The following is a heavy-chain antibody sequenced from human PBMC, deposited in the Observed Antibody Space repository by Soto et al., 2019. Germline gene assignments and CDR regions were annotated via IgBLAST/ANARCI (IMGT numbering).Heavy chain of an antibody. D-gene: IGHD6-19*01. Sequence: LRLSCAASGFTFSSYAMSWVRQAPGKGLEWVSAISGSGGSTYYADSVKGRFTVSRDNSKNTLYLQMNSLRAEDTAVYYCAKDGSRSSGWYSDYWGQGTLVTVSS. CDR1: GFTFSSYA. CDR3: AKDGSRSSGWYSDY. CDR2: ISGSGGST. J-gene: IGHJ4*02. V-gene: IGHV3-23*01.